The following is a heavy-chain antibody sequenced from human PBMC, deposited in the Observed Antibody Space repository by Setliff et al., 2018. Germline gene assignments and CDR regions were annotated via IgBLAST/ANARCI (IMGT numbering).Heavy chain of an antibody. J-gene: IGHJ4*02. Sequence: GGSLRLSCATSGSNVSTNFMSWVRQAPGKGLEWVSVIYNNGNSFYADSVKGRFTISRDNSKNTLNLQMNSLRADDTAVYFCAREYSSSGAFEYWGQGTLVTVSS. CDR3: AREYSSSGAFEY. D-gene: IGHD6-6*01. CDR1: GSNVSTNF. CDR2: IYNNGNS. V-gene: IGHV3-53*01.